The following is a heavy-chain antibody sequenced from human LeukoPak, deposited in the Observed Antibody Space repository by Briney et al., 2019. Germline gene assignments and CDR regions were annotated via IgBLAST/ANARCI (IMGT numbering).Heavy chain of an antibody. D-gene: IGHD2-2*01. CDR3: ARGGPYCSSTSCYIG. CDR2: IKSDGSTT. Sequence: PGKSLRLSCAASGFTFNTYWMHWVRQAPGKGLVWVSRIKSDGSTTSYADSVKGRFTISRDNAKNTLFLQMNSLRAEDTAVYYCARGGPYCSSTSCYIGWGQGTLVTVSS. V-gene: IGHV3-74*01. J-gene: IGHJ4*02. CDR1: GFTFNTYW.